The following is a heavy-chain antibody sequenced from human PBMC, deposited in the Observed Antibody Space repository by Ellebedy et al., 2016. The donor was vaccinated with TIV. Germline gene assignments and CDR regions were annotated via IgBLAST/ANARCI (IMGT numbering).Heavy chain of an antibody. Sequence: GGSLRLXXAASGFTFSSYWMSWVRQAPGKGLEWVANIKQDGSEKYYVDSVKGRFTISRDNAKNSLYLQMNSLRAEDTAVYYCARGGSGCPNCFYWGQGTLVTVSS. CDR2: IKQDGSEK. J-gene: IGHJ4*02. CDR3: ARGGSGCPNCFY. V-gene: IGHV3-7*01. D-gene: IGHD6-19*01. CDR1: GFTFSSYW.